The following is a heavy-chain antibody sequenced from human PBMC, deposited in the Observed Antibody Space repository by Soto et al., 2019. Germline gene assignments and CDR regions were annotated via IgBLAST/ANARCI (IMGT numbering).Heavy chain of an antibody. CDR2: ISAYNGNT. J-gene: IGHJ1*01. V-gene: IGHV1-18*01. Sequence: ASVTVSCKASGYTFTSYGISWVRQAPGQGLEWMGWISAYNGNTNYAQKLQGRVTMTTDTSTRTAYMELRSLRSDDTAVYYCARAVSVLLLSAEYFEHWGQGTLVTVSS. D-gene: IGHD2-21*01. CDR1: GYTFTSYG. CDR3: ARAVSVLLLSAEYFEH.